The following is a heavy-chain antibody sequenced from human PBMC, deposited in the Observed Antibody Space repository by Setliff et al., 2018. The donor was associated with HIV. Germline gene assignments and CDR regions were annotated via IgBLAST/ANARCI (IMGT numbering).Heavy chain of an antibody. J-gene: IGHJ4*02. D-gene: IGHD1-1*01. V-gene: IGHV4-59*08. CDR3: ARAREGWKPFAFDY. CDR2: LYYNGRT. Sequence: PSETLSLTCTVSGGSISNYYWSWIRQPPGKGLEYIGTLYYNGRTQYNASLKSRVTISVDTSKNQFSLNLNSVTAADAAVYFCARAREGWKPFAFDYWGQGTLVTVSS. CDR1: GGSISNYY.